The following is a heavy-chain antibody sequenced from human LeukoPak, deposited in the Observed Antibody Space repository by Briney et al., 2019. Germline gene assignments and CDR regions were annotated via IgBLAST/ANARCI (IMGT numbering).Heavy chain of an antibody. CDR3: ARRGNCSSTSCYEYWFDP. J-gene: IGHJ5*02. D-gene: IGHD2-2*01. Sequence: SETLSLTCTVSGGSISSSSYYWGWIRQPPGTGLEWIGIIYYSGSTYYNPFLKSRLTISVDTSKNQFSLKLSSVTATDTAVYYCARRGNCSSTSCYEYWFDPWGQGTLVTVSS. CDR1: GGSISSSSYY. CDR2: IYYSGST. V-gene: IGHV4-39*01.